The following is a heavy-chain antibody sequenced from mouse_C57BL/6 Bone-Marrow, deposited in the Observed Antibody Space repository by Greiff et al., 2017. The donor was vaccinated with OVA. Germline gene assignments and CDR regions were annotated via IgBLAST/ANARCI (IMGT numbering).Heavy chain of an antibody. J-gene: IGHJ4*01. V-gene: IGHV1-63*01. CDR2: IYPGGGYT. CDR3: ARLGPHIMDY. D-gene: IGHD1-3*01. CDR1: GYTFTNYW. Sequence: VQLQQSGAELVRPGTSVKMSCKSSGYTFTNYWIGWAKQRPGHGLEWIGDIYPGGGYTNYNEKFKGKATLTADKSSSTAYMQFSSLTSEDSAIYYCARLGPHIMDYWGQGTSVTVSS.